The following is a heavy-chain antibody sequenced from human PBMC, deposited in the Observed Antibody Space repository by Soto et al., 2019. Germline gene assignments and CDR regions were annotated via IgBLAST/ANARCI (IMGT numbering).Heavy chain of an antibody. Sequence: QVQLVQSGAEVKKPGSSVKVSCKASGGTFSSYTISWVRQAPGQGLEWMGRIIPILGIANYAQKFQGRVTITADKSTSTAYMELSSLRSEDTAVYYCEGDVGNYGIDYWGQGTLVTVSS. CDR2: IIPILGIA. CDR3: EGDVGNYGIDY. V-gene: IGHV1-69*02. CDR1: GGTFSSYT. D-gene: IGHD1-7*01. J-gene: IGHJ4*02.